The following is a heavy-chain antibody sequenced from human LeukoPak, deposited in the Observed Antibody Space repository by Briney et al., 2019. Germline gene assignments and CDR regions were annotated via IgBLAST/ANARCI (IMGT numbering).Heavy chain of an antibody. CDR2: INPNSGGT. CDR3: ARVVYYGSGSYADY. J-gene: IGHJ4*02. D-gene: IGHD3-10*01. Sequence: GASVKVSCKASGYTFTGYYMHWVRQAPGQGLEWMGRINPNSGGTNYAQKFQGRVTMTRDTSISTAYMELSRLRSDDTAVYYCARVVYYGSGSYADYWGRGTLVTVSS. CDR1: GYTFTGYY. V-gene: IGHV1-2*06.